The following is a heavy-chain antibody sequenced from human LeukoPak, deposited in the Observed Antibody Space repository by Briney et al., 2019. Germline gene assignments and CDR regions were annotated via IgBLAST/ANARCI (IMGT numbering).Heavy chain of an antibody. J-gene: IGHJ3*02. Sequence: NPGGSLRLSCAASGFTFRDYYMGWIRQAPGKGLGWVSYITSSGSAMYHADSVKGRFTISRDNSRNSLYLQVTTLRAEDTAVYYCARAFRDAFDIWGQGTMVIVSS. CDR1: GFTFRDYY. CDR3: ARAFRDAFDI. V-gene: IGHV3-11*04. CDR2: ITSSGSAM.